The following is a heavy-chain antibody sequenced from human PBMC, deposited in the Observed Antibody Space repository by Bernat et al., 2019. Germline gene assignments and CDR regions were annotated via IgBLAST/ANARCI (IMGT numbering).Heavy chain of an antibody. CDR2: IRGSGSDT. CDR3: AKDPAGYGDGYYFDY. CDR1: GFTFNTYT. J-gene: IGHJ4*02. D-gene: IGHD4-17*01. V-gene: IGHV3-23*01. Sequence: EVQLLESGGGLVQPGGSLRLSCAASGFTFNTYTMAWVRQAPGKGLEWVSAIRGSGSDTYYADSVSGRFTISRDNSKNTLYLQMNSLRAEDTAVYYCAKDPAGYGDGYYFDYWGQGTLVTVSS.